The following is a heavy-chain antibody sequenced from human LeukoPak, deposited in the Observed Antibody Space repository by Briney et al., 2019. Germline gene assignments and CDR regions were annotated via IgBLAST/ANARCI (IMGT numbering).Heavy chain of an antibody. V-gene: IGHV3-23*01. D-gene: IGHD2-21*02. J-gene: IGHJ4*02. CDR1: RFAFSNYA. CDR2: VVASGGST. Sequence: GGSLRLSCAASRFAFSNYAMNWVRQAPGKGLEWVSTVVASGGSTYYADSVKGRFTISRDNSKNTLYLQMNSLRAEDTAVYYCAKRVVVTAIHYYFDYWGQGTLVTVSA. CDR3: AKRVVVTAIHYYFDY.